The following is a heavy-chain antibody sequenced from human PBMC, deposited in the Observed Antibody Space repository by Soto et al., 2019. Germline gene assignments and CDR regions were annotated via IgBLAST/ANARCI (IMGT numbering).Heavy chain of an antibody. CDR3: ARSYYYDSSGYTIPNYYYYGMDV. D-gene: IGHD3-22*01. Sequence: GESLKISCKGSGYIFTSYWIVWVRQIPGKGLEWIGMIYPGDSDTRYSPSFQGQVTISADKSISTAYLQWSSLKASDTAMYYCARSYYYDSSGYTIPNYYYYGMDVWGQGTTVTVSS. CDR2: IYPGDSDT. V-gene: IGHV5-51*01. CDR1: GYIFTSYW. J-gene: IGHJ6*02.